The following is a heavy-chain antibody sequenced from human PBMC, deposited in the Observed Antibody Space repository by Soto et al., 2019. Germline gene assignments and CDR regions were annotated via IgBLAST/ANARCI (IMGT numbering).Heavy chain of an antibody. V-gene: IGHV1-3*04. D-gene: IGHD5-12*01. CDR2: INTGNGNT. CDR3: ARAISGYVT. J-gene: IGHJ5*02. CDR1: GITYTTYA. Sequence: QVQVVQSGAEVKKPGASVKVSCKASGITYTTYAIHWVRQAPGQGLEWMGWINTGNGNTRYSQRFQGRVTLTTDTSARTAYMDLSSLTSEDTAVYYCARAISGYVTWGPGTLITVSS.